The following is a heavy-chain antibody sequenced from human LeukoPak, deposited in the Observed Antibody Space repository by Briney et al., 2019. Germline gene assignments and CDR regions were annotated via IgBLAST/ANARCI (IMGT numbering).Heavy chain of an antibody. D-gene: IGHD3-10*01. CDR3: AREMGIYYGSGRPFAY. CDR1: GFSFTIHD. V-gene: IGHV3-30*01. Sequence: GGSLRLSCAASGFSFTIHDMHWVRQAPGKGLEWVAFVSDDGSRKYYAGSVKGRFTISRDNSKNTLYLQLNSLRGADTAVYYCAREMGIYYGSGRPFAYWGQGSLVTVSS. J-gene: IGHJ4*02. CDR2: VSDDGSRK.